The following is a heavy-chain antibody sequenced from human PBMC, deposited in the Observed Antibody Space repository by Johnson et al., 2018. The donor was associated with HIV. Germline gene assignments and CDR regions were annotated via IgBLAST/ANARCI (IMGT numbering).Heavy chain of an antibody. CDR1: GFTVSNNY. Sequence: VQLVESGGGVVQPGRSLRLSCAASGFTVSNNYMSWVRQAPGKGLEWVSVIYSGGNTYYADSVKGRFTISRDNSKNTPYLQMNSLGAEDTAVYYCARADWGQGTMVTVSS. V-gene: IGHV3-66*01. CDR2: IYSGGNT. CDR3: ARAD. J-gene: IGHJ3*01.